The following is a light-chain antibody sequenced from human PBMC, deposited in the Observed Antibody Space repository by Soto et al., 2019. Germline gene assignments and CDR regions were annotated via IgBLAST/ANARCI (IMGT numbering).Light chain of an antibody. CDR3: EAWGSKLRGGV. J-gene: IGLJ3*02. Sequence: QSVLTQPPSVSAAPGQKVTVSCSGSRSNIGNNYVSWYQHLPGTAPKLLIYDNDKRPSGIPDRFSASKSGTSATLDITGLQTGDEADYYCEAWGSKLRGGVFGGGTKLTVL. CDR1: RSNIGNNY. CDR2: DND. V-gene: IGLV1-51*01.